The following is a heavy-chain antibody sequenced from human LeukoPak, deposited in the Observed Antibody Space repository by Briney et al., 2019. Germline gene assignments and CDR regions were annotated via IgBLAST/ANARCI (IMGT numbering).Heavy chain of an antibody. CDR3: ARYRTRCSGSYEDGMDV. V-gene: IGHV3-53*01. CDR2: IYSGGST. J-gene: IGHJ6*02. CDR1: GFTVSSNY. D-gene: IGHD1-26*01. Sequence: GGSLRLSCAASGFTVSSNYMSWVRQAPGKGLEWVSVIYSGGSTYYADSVKGRFTISRDNSKNTLYLQMNSLRAEDTAVYYCARYRTRCSGSYEDGMDVWGQGTTVTVSS.